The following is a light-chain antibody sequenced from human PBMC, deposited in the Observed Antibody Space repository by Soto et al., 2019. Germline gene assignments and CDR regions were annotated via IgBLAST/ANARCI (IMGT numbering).Light chain of an antibody. Sequence: EIVLIQSPATLSLSPGERATLSCRASQSVSSYLAWYQQKPGQAPRLLIYDASNRATGIPARFSGSGSGTDFTLTISSLEPEDFAVYYYQQRSNWLTFGGGTKVEIK. V-gene: IGKV3-11*01. CDR1: QSVSSY. CDR2: DAS. J-gene: IGKJ4*01. CDR3: QQRSNWLT.